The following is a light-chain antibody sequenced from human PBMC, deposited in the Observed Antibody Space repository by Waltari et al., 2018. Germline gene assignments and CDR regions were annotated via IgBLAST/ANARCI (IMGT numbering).Light chain of an antibody. CDR2: AAS. V-gene: IGKV1-39*01. CDR3: QQTYSLFT. J-gene: IGKJ3*01. Sequence: DIQMTQSPSFLSASVGDRGTITCRASQRISSYLNWYQMKPGRAPELLIYAASSLQSGVPSRFSGSGSGTEFTLTISSLQPDDFATYYCQQTYSLFTFGPGTKVDFK. CDR1: QRISSY.